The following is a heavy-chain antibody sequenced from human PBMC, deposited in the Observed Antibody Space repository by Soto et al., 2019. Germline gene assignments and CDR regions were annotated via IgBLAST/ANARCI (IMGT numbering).Heavy chain of an antibody. D-gene: IGHD6-6*01. J-gene: IGHJ5*01. CDR3: AKDHAREQFVRGENWFDS. Sequence: GSLRLSCTASGFTFTNYAMSWARQAPGKGLEWVSTISGSGVRTCYADSVKGRFTISRDNSKNTLDLQMNSLRAEDTAIYYCAKDHAREQFVRGENWFDSWGQGTLVTVSS. CDR1: GFTFTNYA. V-gene: IGHV3-23*01. CDR2: ISGSGVRT.